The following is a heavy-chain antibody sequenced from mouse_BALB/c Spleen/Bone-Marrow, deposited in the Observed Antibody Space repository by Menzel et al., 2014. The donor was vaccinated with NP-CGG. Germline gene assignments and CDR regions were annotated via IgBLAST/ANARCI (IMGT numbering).Heavy chain of an antibody. Sequence: VKLQESGAELVKPGASVKLSCKASGYTFTSYYMYWVKQRPGQGLEWIGEINPSNGGTNFNEKFKSKATLTVDKSSSTAYMQLSSLTSEDSAVYYCTRSTMITYFDYRGQGTTLTVSS. D-gene: IGHD2-4*01. CDR2: INPSNGGT. J-gene: IGHJ2*01. V-gene: IGHV1S81*02. CDR1: GYTFTSYY. CDR3: TRSTMITYFDY.